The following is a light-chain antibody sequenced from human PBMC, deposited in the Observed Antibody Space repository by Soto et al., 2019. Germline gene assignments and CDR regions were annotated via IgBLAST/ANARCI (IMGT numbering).Light chain of an antibody. CDR1: SSDVGGYNY. CDR3: CSYAGSYDWV. CDR2: EVT. V-gene: IGLV2-11*01. J-gene: IGLJ3*02. Sequence: QSALTQPRSVSGSPGQTVAISFTGTSSDVGGYNYVSWYQQHPGKAPKVLIYEVTKRPSGVPDRFSGSKSGNTASLTISGLESEDEADYYCCSYAGSYDWVFGGGTKLTVL.